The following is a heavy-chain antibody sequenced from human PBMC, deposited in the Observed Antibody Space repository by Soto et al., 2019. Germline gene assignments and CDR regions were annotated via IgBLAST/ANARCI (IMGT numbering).Heavy chain of an antibody. D-gene: IGHD5-18*01. CDR3: AKGGGYTYGTNDAFDI. Sequence: QVQLMESGGGVVQPGRSLRLSCAASGFTFRTYGMHWVRQAPGKGLEWVAVISDDGKNKYNIASVEGRFTISRDNSKNTLCLQMNGLRTEDTAVYYCAKGGGYTYGTNDAFDIWGPGTMVTVSS. J-gene: IGHJ3*02. V-gene: IGHV3-30*18. CDR2: ISDDGKNK. CDR1: GFTFRTYG.